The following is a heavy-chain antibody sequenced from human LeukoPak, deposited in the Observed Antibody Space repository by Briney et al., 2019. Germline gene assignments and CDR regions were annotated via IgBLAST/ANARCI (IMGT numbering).Heavy chain of an antibody. CDR1: GFTFSSYE. D-gene: IGHD3-22*01. J-gene: IGHJ4*02. CDR2: ISGSGGST. V-gene: IGHV3-23*01. CDR3: AKEEIYYDSSGSYYFDY. Sequence: GGSLRLSCAASGFTFSSYEMNWVRQAPGKGLEWVSAISGSGGSTYYADSVKGRFTISRDNSKNTLYLQMNSLRAEDTAVYYCAKEEIYYDSSGSYYFDYWGQGTLVTVSS.